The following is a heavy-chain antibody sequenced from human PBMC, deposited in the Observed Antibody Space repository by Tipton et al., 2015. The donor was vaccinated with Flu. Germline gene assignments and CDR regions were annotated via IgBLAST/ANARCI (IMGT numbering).Heavy chain of an antibody. CDR2: ISSSGSTI. CDR1: GFTFSDDY. D-gene: IGHD3-3*01. CDR3: ARDHPPSITVLGEITDYFGMDV. J-gene: IGHJ6*02. V-gene: IGHV3-11*01. Sequence: QVQLVQSGGGLVKPGGYLRLSCAASGFTFSDDYMSWIRQAPGKGLEWISHISSSGSTINYADSAKGRFTISRDNAKNSLYLQMNSLRPEDTAVYYCARDHPPSITVLGEITDYFGMDVWGQGTTVTVSS.